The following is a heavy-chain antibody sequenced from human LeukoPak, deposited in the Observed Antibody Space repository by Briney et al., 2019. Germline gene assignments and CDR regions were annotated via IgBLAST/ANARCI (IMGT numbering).Heavy chain of an antibody. CDR3: AKEGCTNGVCYGLNYYGMDV. J-gene: IGHJ6*02. Sequence: GGSLRLSCAASGFTFSSYAMHWVRQAPGKGLEWVAVISYDGSNKYYADSVKGRFTISRDNSKNTLYLQMNSLRAEDTAVYYCAKEGCTNGVCYGLNYYGMDVWGQGTTVTVSS. D-gene: IGHD2-8*01. CDR1: GFTFSSYA. V-gene: IGHV3-30-3*01. CDR2: ISYDGSNK.